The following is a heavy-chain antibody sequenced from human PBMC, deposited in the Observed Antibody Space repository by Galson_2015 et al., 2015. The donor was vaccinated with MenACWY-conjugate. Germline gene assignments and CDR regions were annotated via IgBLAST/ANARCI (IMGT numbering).Heavy chain of an antibody. CDR3: ARVASTRGYSYGFDF. D-gene: IGHD5-18*01. J-gene: IGHJ4*02. V-gene: IGHV3-11*06. Sequence: SLRLSCAASEFSLSDFYMGWIRQAPGKGLEWIAYISSSSRYINHADSVKGRFTISRDNAKDTLYLQMNSLRVEDTALYYCARVASTRGYSYGFDFWGRGTRVIVSS. CDR1: EFSLSDFY. CDR2: ISSSSRYI.